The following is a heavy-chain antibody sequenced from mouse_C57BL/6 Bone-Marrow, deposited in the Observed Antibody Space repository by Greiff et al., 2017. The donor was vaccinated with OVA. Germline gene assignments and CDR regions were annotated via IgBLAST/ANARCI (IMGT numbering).Heavy chain of an antibody. CDR1: GYTFTSYW. J-gene: IGHJ2*01. V-gene: IGHV1-69*01. Sequence: QVQLQQPGAELVMPGASVKLSCKASGYTFTSYWMHWVKQRPGQGLEWIGEIDPSDSYTNYNQKFKGKSTLTVEKSSNTAYMQLSSLTSEDSAVYYCERWPHYYGTTYYFDYWGQGTTLTVSS. D-gene: IGHD1-1*01. CDR3: ERWPHYYGTTYYFDY. CDR2: IDPSDSYT.